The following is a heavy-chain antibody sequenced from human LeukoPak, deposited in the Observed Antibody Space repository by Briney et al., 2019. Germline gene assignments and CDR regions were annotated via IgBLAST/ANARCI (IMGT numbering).Heavy chain of an antibody. V-gene: IGHV1-18*01. CDR2: ISAYNGNT. D-gene: IGHD2-8*01. CDR1: GYTFTSYG. CDR3: ARDPSSMHYYYYMDV. J-gene: IGHJ6*03. Sequence: ASVKVSCKASGYTFTSYGISWVRQAPGQGLEWMGWISAYNGNTNYAQKLQGRVTMTTDTSTSTAYMELRSLRSDDTAVYYCARDPSSMHYYYYMDVWGKGTTVTVSS.